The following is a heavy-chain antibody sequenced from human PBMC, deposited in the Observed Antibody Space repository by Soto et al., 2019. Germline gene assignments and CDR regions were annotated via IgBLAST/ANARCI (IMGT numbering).Heavy chain of an antibody. J-gene: IGHJ6*03. CDR2: IYYSGST. CDR1: GGSVSSGSYY. Sequence: SETLSLTCTVSGGSVSSGSYYWSRIRQPPGKGLERIGYIYYSGSTNYNPSLKSRVTISVDTSKNQFSLKLSSVTAADTAVYYCARGADYDFWSGYYTPPPYYMDVWGKGTTVTVSS. V-gene: IGHV4-61*01. CDR3: ARGADYDFWSGYYTPPPYYMDV. D-gene: IGHD3-3*01.